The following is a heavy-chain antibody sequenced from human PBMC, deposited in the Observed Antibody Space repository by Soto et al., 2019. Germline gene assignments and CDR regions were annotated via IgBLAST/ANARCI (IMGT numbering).Heavy chain of an antibody. D-gene: IGHD6-19*01. V-gene: IGHV5-51*01. CDR2: IYPGDSDT. CDR1: GYSFTSYW. CDR3: ARTRRLVQYYYYGMDA. J-gene: IGHJ6*02. Sequence: LKISCKGSGYSFTSYWIGWVRQMPGKGLEWMGIIYPGDSDTRYSPSFQGQVTISADKSISTAYLQWSSLKASDTAMYYCARTRRLVQYYYYGMDAWGQGTTVTVSS.